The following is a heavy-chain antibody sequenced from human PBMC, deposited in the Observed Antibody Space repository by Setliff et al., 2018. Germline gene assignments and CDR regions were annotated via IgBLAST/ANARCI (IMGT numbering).Heavy chain of an antibody. CDR3: ARLGGLLVATMPFDY. D-gene: IGHD5-12*01. V-gene: IGHV4-38-2*01. J-gene: IGHJ4*02. CDR1: GFSITNGYY. CDR2: IFQSGIT. Sequence: ASETLSLTCAVSGFSITNGYYWGWIRQSPGRGLEWIANIFQSGITFYNPSLKSRVTMSIDTSTNQFSLKLRSVTAADTAVYYCARLGGLLVATMPFDYWGQGIPVTVSS.